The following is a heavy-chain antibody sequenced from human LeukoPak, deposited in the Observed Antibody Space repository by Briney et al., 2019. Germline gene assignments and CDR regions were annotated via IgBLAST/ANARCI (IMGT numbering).Heavy chain of an antibody. J-gene: IGHJ4*02. CDR2: ITTYNGYT. D-gene: IGHD1-26*01. CDR3: ARLSGSYYIFDY. CDR1: GYTVTNYG. Sequence: ASVKVSCKASGYTVTNYGISWMRQAPGQGLEWMGWITTYNGYTNYAQKFQGRVTMTTDTSTSTAYMELRSLRSDDAAVYYCARLSGSYYIFDYWGQGTLVTVSS. V-gene: IGHV1-18*01.